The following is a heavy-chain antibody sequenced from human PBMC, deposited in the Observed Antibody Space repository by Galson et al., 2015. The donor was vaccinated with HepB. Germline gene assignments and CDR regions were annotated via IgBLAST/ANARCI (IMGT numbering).Heavy chain of an antibody. Sequence: SVKVSCKASGYTFTGYYMHWVRQAPGQGLEWMGWINPNSGGTNYAQKFQGRVTMTRDTSISTAYVELSRPRSDDTAVYYCARASTTHIAARPSLVYWGQGTLVTVSS. CDR1: GYTFTGYY. V-gene: IGHV1-2*02. D-gene: IGHD6-6*01. CDR3: ARASTTHIAARPSLVY. J-gene: IGHJ4*02. CDR2: INPNSGGT.